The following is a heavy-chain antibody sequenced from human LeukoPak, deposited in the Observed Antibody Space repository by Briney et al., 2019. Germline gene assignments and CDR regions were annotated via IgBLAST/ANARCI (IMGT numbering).Heavy chain of an antibody. J-gene: IGHJ4*02. CDR1: GGSISSGSYY. CDR3: ARKNVGYRSGQLDY. D-gene: IGHD6-19*01. V-gene: IGHV4-61*02. CDR2: IYTSGST. Sequence: SETLSLTCTVSGGSISSGSYYWSWIRQPAGKGLEWIGRIYTSGSTNYNPSLKSRVTISVDTSKNQFSLKLSSVTAADTAVYYCARKNVGYRSGQLDYWGQGTLVTVSS.